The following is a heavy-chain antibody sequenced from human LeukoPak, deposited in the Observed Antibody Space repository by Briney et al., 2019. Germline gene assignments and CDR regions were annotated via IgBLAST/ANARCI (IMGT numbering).Heavy chain of an antibody. CDR2: MNAYNGNT. V-gene: IGHV1-18*01. CDR3: ARCWDHRTGRYYYYGIGF. D-gene: IGHD3-10*01. CDR1: GYTFTSYG. Sequence: GASVKVSCKASGYTFTSYGINWVRQAPGQGLEWMGWMNAYNGNTTYAQKFQGRVTMTTDTSTSTAYMELRSLRSDDTAVYYCARCWDHRTGRYYYYGIGFWGQGTPVTVSS. J-gene: IGHJ6*02.